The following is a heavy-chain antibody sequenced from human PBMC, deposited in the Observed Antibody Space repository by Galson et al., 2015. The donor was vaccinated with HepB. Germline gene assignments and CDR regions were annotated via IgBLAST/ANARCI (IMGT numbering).Heavy chain of an antibody. CDR2: IYYSGST. CDR3: AVGSSRKGPGYYYGMDV. D-gene: IGHD6-13*01. J-gene: IGHJ6*02. CDR1: GGSVSSGSYY. Sequence: LTCTVSGGSVSSGSYYWSWIRQPPGKGLEWIGYIYYSGSTNYNPSLKSRVTISVDTSKNQFSLKLSSVTAADTAVYYCAVGSSRKGPGYYYGMDVWGQGTAVTVSS. V-gene: IGHV4-61*01.